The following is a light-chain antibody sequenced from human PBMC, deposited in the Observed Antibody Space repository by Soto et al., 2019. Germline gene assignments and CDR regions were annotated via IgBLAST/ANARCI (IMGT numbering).Light chain of an antibody. V-gene: IGLV2-11*01. CDR1: SSDVGGYNF. Sequence: QSVLTQPRSVSGSPGQSVTISCTGTSSDVGGYNFVSWYQQYPGKAPKFMIYDVTKRPSGVPGRFSGSKSGNTASLTISGLQAEDEADYYCCSYAGRVIFGGGTKVTVL. CDR3: CSYAGRVI. CDR2: DVT. J-gene: IGLJ2*01.